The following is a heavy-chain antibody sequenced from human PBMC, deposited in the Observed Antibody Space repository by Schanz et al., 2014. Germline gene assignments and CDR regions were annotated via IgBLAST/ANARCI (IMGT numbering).Heavy chain of an antibody. D-gene: IGHD2-15*01. V-gene: IGHV3-23*01. Sequence: EVQLLESGGGLVEPGGSLRLSCAASGFSFSSYAMGWVRQARGRVLECVSAKNESHSTIYYAGSVRGRFTISRDNAESTLFLQMNNLTAEDTAVYYCARKVVATIGGYYDNWGQGALVIVSS. CDR3: ARKVVATIGGYYDN. J-gene: IGHJ4*02. CDR2: KNESHSTI. CDR1: GFSFSSYA.